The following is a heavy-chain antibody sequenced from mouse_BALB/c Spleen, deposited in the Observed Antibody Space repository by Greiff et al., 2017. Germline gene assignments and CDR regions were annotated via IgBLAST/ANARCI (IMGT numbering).Heavy chain of an antibody. CDR2: IRNKANGYTT. CDR3: ARVLRRGYWYFDV. CDR1: GFTFTDYY. J-gene: IGHJ1*01. D-gene: IGHD1-1*01. V-gene: IGHV7-3*02. Sequence: VMLVESGGGLVQPGGSLRLSCATSGFTFTDYYMSWVRQPPGKALEWLGFIRNKANGYTTEYSASVKGRFTISRDNSQSILYLQMNTLRAEDSATYYCARVLRRGYWYFDVWGAGTTGTVAS.